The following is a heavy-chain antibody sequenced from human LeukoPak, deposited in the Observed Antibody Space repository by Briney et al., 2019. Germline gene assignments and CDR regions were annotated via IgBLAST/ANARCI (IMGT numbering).Heavy chain of an antibody. Sequence: GGSLRLSCAASGFTFSSYGMHWVRQAPGKGLEWVAVIWYDGSNKYYADSVKGRFTISRDNSKNTLYLQMNSLRAEGTAVYYCARGGGPPYSSSWYFDYWGQGTLVTVSS. D-gene: IGHD6-13*01. J-gene: IGHJ4*02. CDR3: ARGGGPPYSSSWYFDY. CDR1: GFTFSSYG. V-gene: IGHV3-33*01. CDR2: IWYDGSNK.